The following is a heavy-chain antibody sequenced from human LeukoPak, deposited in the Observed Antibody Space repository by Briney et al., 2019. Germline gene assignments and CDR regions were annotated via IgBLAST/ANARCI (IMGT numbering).Heavy chain of an antibody. Sequence: PGGSLRLSCAASGFTFRSHAMSWVRQAPGKGLEWVSGISGTGYSTYYADSVKGRFTISRDNSKNTLFLQMNSLRADDTAVYYCAKSRGWLQIWDYWGQGTLVTVSS. D-gene: IGHD5-24*01. CDR3: AKSRGWLQIWDY. CDR1: GFTFRSHA. V-gene: IGHV3-23*01. CDR2: ISGTGYST. J-gene: IGHJ4*02.